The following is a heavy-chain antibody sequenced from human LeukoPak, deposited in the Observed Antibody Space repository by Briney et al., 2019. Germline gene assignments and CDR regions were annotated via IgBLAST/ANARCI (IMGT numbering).Heavy chain of an antibody. CDR3: ARLGYSYGTRPFTINSLGDFYYMDI. J-gene: IGHJ6*03. CDR1: GGSISSSSYY. CDR2: VYVSGTT. V-gene: IGHV4-39*01. Sequence: PSETLSLTCTVVGGSISSSSYYWGWIRQPPGTGLEWIGSVYVSGTTYYNPSLKSRVTISVDTSKNQFSLKLSSVTAADTAVYYCARLGYSYGTRPFTINSLGDFYYMDIWGEGTTVTVSS. D-gene: IGHD5-18*01.